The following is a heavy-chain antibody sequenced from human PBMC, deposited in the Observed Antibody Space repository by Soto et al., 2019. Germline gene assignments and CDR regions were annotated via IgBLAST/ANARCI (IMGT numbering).Heavy chain of an antibody. D-gene: IGHD5-12*01. CDR2: IYPGDSDT. CDR3: ASHLRIGYSDYDGFAFEI. Sequence: GESLKISCKGSGYSFTSYWIGWVRQMPGKGLEWMGIIYPGDSDTRYSPSFQGQVIISADKSISTAYLQWSSLKASDTAMYYCASHLRIGYSDYDGFAFEIWGHGTMVTVSS. J-gene: IGHJ3*02. V-gene: IGHV5-51*01. CDR1: GYSFTSYW.